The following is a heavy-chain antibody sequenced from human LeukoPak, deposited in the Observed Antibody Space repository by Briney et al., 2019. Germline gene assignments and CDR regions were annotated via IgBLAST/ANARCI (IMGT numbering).Heavy chain of an antibody. Sequence: SETLSLTCTVSGGSISSYYWNWIRQPPGKGLEWIGYIYYSESTNYNPSLKSRVTISVDTSKNQFSLKLSSVTAADTAVYYCARSERGVMDYWGEGTLVTVSS. CDR2: IYYSEST. D-gene: IGHD3-10*01. CDR3: ARSERGVMDY. CDR1: GGSISSYY. J-gene: IGHJ4*02. V-gene: IGHV4-59*01.